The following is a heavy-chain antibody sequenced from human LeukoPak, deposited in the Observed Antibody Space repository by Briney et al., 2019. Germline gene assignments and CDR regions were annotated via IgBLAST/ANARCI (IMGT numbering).Heavy chain of an antibody. J-gene: IGHJ1*01. D-gene: IGHD6-13*01. V-gene: IGHV1-2*02. CDR2: INPNSGDT. Sequence: ASVKVSCKASGNTFTNYYMHWVRQAPGQGLEWMGWINPNSGDTNYAPKFQGRVTLTRDASTSTDYMELSRLIFDDTAIYYCARDGGDSSWYFLHWGQGTLVTVSS. CDR1: GNTFTNYY. CDR3: ARDGGDSSWYFLH.